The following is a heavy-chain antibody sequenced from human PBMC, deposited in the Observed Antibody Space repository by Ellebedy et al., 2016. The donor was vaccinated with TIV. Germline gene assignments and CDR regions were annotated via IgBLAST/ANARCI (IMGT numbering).Heavy chain of an antibody. Sequence: SGPTLVKPTQTLTLTCTFSGFSLSTSGMCVSWIRQPPGKALEWLARIDWDDDRYYSTSLKTRHTISKDTSKNQVVLTMTNMDPVDTATYYCARDRYSSGWYNAFDIWGQGTMVTVSS. D-gene: IGHD6-19*01. CDR3: ARDRYSSGWYNAFDI. CDR1: GFSLSTSGMC. CDR2: IDWDDDR. V-gene: IGHV2-70*11. J-gene: IGHJ3*02.